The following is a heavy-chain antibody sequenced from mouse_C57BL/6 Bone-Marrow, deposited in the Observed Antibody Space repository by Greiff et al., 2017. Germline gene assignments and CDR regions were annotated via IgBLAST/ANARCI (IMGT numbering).Heavy chain of an antibody. CDR1: GYTFTSYW. D-gene: IGHD2-3*01. Sequence: QVQLQQPGAELVMPGASVKLSCKASGYTFTSYWMHWVKQRPGQGLEWIGEIDPSDGYTNYNQTFKGKSTLTVDKSSSTAYMQLSSLTSEDSAGYYCERNDGDYGFAYWGQGTLVTVSA. J-gene: IGHJ3*01. V-gene: IGHV1-69*01. CDR3: ERNDGDYGFAY. CDR2: IDPSDGYT.